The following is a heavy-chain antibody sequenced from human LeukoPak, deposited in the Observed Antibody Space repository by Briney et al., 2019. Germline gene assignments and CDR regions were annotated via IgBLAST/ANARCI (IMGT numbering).Heavy chain of an antibody. D-gene: IGHD3-22*01. CDR2: ISGGGGST. Sequence: PGGSLRLSCAASGFTFSSYAMSWVRQAPGKGLEWVSAISGGGGSTYYADSVKGRFTISRDNSKNTLYLQMNSLRAEDTAVYYCAKDYYDSSGYIFDYWGQGTLVTVSS. V-gene: IGHV3-23*01. J-gene: IGHJ4*02. CDR3: AKDYYDSSGYIFDY. CDR1: GFTFSSYA.